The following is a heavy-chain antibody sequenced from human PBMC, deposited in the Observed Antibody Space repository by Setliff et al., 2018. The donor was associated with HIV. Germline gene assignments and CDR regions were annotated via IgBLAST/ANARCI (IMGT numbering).Heavy chain of an antibody. CDR2: IYSGDTGGTT. J-gene: IGHJ4*02. V-gene: IGHV3-66*02. D-gene: IGHD6-6*01. CDR3: TRTVVGQLVQTTLDYFDY. CDR1: GFTVETNS. Sequence: GESLKISCEASGFTVETNSMSWVRQAPGKGLEWVSIIYSGDTGGTTYYADSVKGRSIISRDNSKNTLYLQMNSLRPEDTAVYYCTRTVVGQLVQTTLDYFDYWGQGTLVTVSS.